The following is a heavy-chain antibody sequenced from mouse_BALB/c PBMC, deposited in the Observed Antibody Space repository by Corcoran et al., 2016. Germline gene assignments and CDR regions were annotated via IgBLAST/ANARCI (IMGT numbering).Heavy chain of an antibody. Sequence: QVQLQQSGAELMKPGASVKISCKATGYTFSSYWIEWVKQRPGHGLEWIGEILPGSGSTNSNEKFKGKATFTADTSSTTAYMQLRSLTSEDSAVYYCARSAYGYYFDYWGQGTTLTVSS. D-gene: IGHD2-2*01. J-gene: IGHJ2*01. CDR3: ARSAYGYYFDY. CDR2: ILPGSGST. V-gene: IGHV1-9*01. CDR1: GYTFSSYW.